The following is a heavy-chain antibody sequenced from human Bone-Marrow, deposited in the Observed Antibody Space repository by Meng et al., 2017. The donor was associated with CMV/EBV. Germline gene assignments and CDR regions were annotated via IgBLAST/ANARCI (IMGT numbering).Heavy chain of an antibody. CDR1: GYSFTGYY. Sequence: ASVKVSCKASGYSFTGYYMHWVRQAPGQGLEWMGWINPTSGGTNHAQKFQGRFTIARDNAKNSLYLQMNSLRAEDTALYHCARGVRFWEWGGGYGMDVWGQGTTVTVSS. V-gene: IGHV1-2*02. CDR3: ARGVRFWEWGGGYGMDV. CDR2: INPTSGGT. D-gene: IGHD3-3*01. J-gene: IGHJ6*02.